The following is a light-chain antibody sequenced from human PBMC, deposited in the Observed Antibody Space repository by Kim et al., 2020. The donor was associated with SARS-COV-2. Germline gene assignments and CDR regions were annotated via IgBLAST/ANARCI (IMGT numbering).Light chain of an antibody. V-gene: IGKV1-5*03. CDR3: QQYNSYRT. Sequence: DIQMTQSPSTLSASVGDRVTITCRASQSISSWLAWYQQNPGKAPKLLIYKASSLESGVPSRFSGSGSGTEFTLTISSLQPDDFATYYCQQYNSYRTFGQGTKVDIK. CDR1: QSISSW. CDR2: KAS. J-gene: IGKJ1*01.